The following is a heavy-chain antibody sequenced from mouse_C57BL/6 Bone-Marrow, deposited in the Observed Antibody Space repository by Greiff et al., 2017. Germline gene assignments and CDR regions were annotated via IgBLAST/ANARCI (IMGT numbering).Heavy chain of an antibody. D-gene: IGHD2-4*01. CDR2: IFPGSGST. CDR1: GYTFTDYY. J-gene: IGHJ4*01. V-gene: IGHV1-75*01. CDR3: AGKKGIFYYDYDYAMDY. Sequence: QVQLQQSGPELVKPGASVKISCKASGYTFTDYYINWVKQRPGQGLEWIGWIFPGSGSTYYNEKFKGKATLTVDKSSSTAYMLLSSLTSEDSAVYFCAGKKGIFYYDYDYAMDYWGQGTSVTVSS.